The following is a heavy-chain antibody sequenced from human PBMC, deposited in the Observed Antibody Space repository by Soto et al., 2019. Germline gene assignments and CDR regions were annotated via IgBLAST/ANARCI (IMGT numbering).Heavy chain of an antibody. Sequence: QVQLVESGGGVVQPGRSLRLSCAASGFTFGTYGMHWVRQAPGNYLEWVAVISHDGTYEYYADSVKGRFTLSRDNSKNTLFLQMTSLRVEDPAVYYCAKGQEGNFDYLVRYWGQGTRVTVSS. J-gene: IGHJ4*02. CDR1: GFTFGTYG. D-gene: IGHD3-9*01. CDR2: ISHDGTYE. CDR3: AKGQEGNFDYLVRY. V-gene: IGHV3-30*18.